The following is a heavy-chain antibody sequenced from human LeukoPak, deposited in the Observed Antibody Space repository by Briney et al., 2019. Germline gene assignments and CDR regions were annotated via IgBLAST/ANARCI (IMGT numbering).Heavy chain of an antibody. D-gene: IGHD3-22*01. V-gene: IGHV5-51*01. Sequence: GESLKISCKGSGYSFTSYWIGWVRQMPGKGLEWMGIIYPGDSDTRYSPSFQGQVTISADKSISTAYLQWSSLKASDTAMYYCARESDDSSGYYSYYFDYWGQGTLVTVSS. CDR1: GYSFTSYW. CDR2: IYPGDSDT. J-gene: IGHJ4*02. CDR3: ARESDDSSGYYSYYFDY.